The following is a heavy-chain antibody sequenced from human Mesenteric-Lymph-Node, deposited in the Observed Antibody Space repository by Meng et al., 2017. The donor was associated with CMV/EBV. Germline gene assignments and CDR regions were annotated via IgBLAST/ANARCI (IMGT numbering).Heavy chain of an antibody. CDR1: GFTFSSYS. D-gene: IGHD6-6*01. J-gene: IGHJ6*02. CDR2: ISSSSSYI. V-gene: IGHV3-21*01. Sequence: GESLKISCAASGFTFSSYSMNWVRQAPGKGLEWVSSISSSSSYIYYADSVKGRFTISRDNAKNSLYLQMNSLRAEDTAVYYCARGGIAASPVRNYGMDVWGQGTTVTVSS. CDR3: ARGGIAASPVRNYGMDV.